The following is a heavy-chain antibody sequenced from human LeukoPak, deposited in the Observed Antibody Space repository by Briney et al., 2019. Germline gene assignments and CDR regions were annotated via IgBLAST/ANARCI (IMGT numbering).Heavy chain of an antibody. CDR1: GGSFSGYY. CDR2: IYYSGST. Sequence: PSETLSLTCAVYGGSFSGYYWSWIRQPPGKGLEWIGSIYYSGSTYYNPSLKSRVTISVDTSKNQFSLKLSSVTAADTAVYYCARGVIDYYFDYWGQGTLVTVSS. D-gene: IGHD2-21*01. V-gene: IGHV4-34*01. CDR3: ARGVIDYYFDY. J-gene: IGHJ4*02.